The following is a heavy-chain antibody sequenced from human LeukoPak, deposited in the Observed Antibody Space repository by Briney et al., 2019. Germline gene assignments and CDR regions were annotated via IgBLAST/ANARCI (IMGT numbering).Heavy chain of an antibody. CDR3: ARVPPTFPGYFDC. J-gene: IGHJ4*02. CDR2: IYYSGST. CDR1: GGSISSYY. V-gene: IGHV4-59*01. Sequence: SETLSLTCTVSGGSISSYYWSWIRQPPGKGLEWIGYIYYSGSTNYNPSLKSRVTISVDTSKNQFSLKLSSVTAADTAVYYCARVPPTFPGYFDCWGQGTLVTVSS. D-gene: IGHD3-22*01.